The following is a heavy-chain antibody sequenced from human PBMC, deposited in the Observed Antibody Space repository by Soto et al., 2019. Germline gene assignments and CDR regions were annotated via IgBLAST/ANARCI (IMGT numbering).Heavy chain of an antibody. D-gene: IGHD5-12*01. CDR1: GGTFSSYA. V-gene: IGHV1-69*01. J-gene: IGHJ6*02. Sequence: QVQLVQSGAEVKKPGSSVKVSCKASGGTFSSYAISWVRQAPGQGLEWMGGIIPIFGTANYAQKFEGRVRITADESTSTAYMELISLRSEDTAVYYCARLGYSGYDTLVPGYYYAMDVWGQGTTVTVSS. CDR3: ARLGYSGYDTLVPGYYYAMDV. CDR2: IIPIFGTA.